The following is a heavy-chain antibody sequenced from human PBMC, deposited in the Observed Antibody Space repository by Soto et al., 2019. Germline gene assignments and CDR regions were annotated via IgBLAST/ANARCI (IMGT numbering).Heavy chain of an antibody. D-gene: IGHD3-9*01. Sequence: SETLSLTCTVSGGSISSGGYYWSWIRQHPWKGLEWILYIYYSGSTYYNPSLKSRVTISVDTSKNQFSLKLSSVTAADTAVYYCARGGDILTGYPNWFDPWGQGTLVTVSS. CDR2: IYYSGST. CDR3: ARGGDILTGYPNWFDP. V-gene: IGHV4-31*03. CDR1: GGSISSGGYY. J-gene: IGHJ5*02.